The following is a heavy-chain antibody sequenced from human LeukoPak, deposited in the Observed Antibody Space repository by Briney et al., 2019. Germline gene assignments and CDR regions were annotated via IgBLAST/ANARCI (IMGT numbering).Heavy chain of an antibody. V-gene: IGHV3-11*01. J-gene: IGHJ5*02. Sequence: GGSLRLSCAASGFTFSDYYMSWVRQAPGKGLEWVSYISSSGSTRYYADSVKGRFTISRDNARKSIYLQMNSLRAEGTAVYYCARAAGWLDPWGQGSLVIVSS. D-gene: IGHD6-13*01. CDR2: ISSSGSTR. CDR3: ARAAGWLDP. CDR1: GFTFSDYY.